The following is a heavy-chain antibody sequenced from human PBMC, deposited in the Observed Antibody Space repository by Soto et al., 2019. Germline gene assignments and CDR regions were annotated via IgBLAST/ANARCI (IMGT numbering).Heavy chain of an antibody. CDR1: GFTFSSHS. Sequence: QVQLVESGGGVVQPGRSLRISCAASGFTFSSHSIQWVRQAPGKGLEWVAVISYDGSIKYYADSVKGRFTISRDNSKXXXXXXXXXXXXXXXXXXXXXXXXSTSGDLDYWGQGTLVIVSS. CDR2: ISYDGSIK. J-gene: IGHJ4*02. CDR3: XXXXSTSGDLDY. D-gene: IGHD3-10*01. V-gene: IGHV3-30-3*01.